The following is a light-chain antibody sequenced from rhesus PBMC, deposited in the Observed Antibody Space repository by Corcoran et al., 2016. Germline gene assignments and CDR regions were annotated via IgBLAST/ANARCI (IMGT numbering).Light chain of an antibody. CDR3: QQYNSDPWT. V-gene: IGKV1-37*01. CDR2: YAT. Sequence: DIQMTQSPSSLSASVGDRVTITCRASQGISSYLAWYQQKPAKAPKPQIYYATNLEMGVPPRFIGSGDGTEFALPISSLQPEDLATCYCQQYNSDPWTFGQGTKVEIK. CDR1: QGISSY. J-gene: IGKJ1*01.